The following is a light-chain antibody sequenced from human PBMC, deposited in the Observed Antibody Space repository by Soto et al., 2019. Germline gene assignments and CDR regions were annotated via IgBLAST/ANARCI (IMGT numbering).Light chain of an antibody. CDR1: SRDVGNYNL. V-gene: IGLV2-23*02. J-gene: IGLJ2*01. CDR3: CSYAGSSTYVV. Sequence: QSVLTQSASVSGSPGQSITISCTGSSRDVGNYNLVSWYQQHPGKAPKLMIYEVSKRPSGVANRFSGSKSGNTASLTISGLQAEDEAVYYCCSYAGSSTYVVFGGGTKLTVL. CDR2: EVS.